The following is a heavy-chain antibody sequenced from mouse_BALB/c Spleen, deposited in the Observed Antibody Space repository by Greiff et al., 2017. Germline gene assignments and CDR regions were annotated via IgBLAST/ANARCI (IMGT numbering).Heavy chain of an antibody. D-gene: IGHD1-1*01. CDR3: ARSGYGSGYAMDY. CDR2: INPSSGYT. J-gene: IGHJ4*01. Sequence: QVQLQQSGAELARPGASVKMSCKASGYTFTSYTMHWVKQRPGQGLEWIGYINPSSGYTNYNQKFKDKATLTADKSYSTAYMQLSSLTSEDAAVYYGARSGYGSGYAMDYWGQGTSVTVSS. V-gene: IGHV1-4*01. CDR1: GYTFTSYT.